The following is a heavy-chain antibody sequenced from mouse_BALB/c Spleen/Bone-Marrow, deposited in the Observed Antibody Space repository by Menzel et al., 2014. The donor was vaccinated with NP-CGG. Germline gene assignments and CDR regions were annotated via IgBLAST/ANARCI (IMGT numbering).Heavy chain of an antibody. CDR2: IRNKAYGYTT. V-gene: IGHV7-3*02. CDR3: ARFPMDY. CDR1: GFTFTDYY. Sequence: EVKLVESGGGLVQPGGSLRLSCTTSGFTFTDYYMSWVRQPPGKALEWLAFIRNKAYGYTTEYSASVRGRFTIYRDNSQSILYLQMNTLRAEDSATYYCARFPMDYWGQGTSVTVSS. J-gene: IGHJ4*01.